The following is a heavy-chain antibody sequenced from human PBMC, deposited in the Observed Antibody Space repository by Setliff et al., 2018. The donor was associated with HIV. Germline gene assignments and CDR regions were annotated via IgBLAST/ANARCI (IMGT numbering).Heavy chain of an antibody. CDR2: ISTYSDEA. CDR3: ARHGNRYSSGWYSSEYYFDY. CDR1: GYTFTSYG. Sequence: ASVKVSCKASGYTFTSYGLSWVRQAPGQGLEWMGWISTYSDEASYAENLQGRVTMTTDTSTSTAYMDLSSLRSEDTAVYYCARHGNRYSSGWYSSEYYFDYWGQGTLVTVSS. D-gene: IGHD6-19*01. V-gene: IGHV1-18*01. J-gene: IGHJ4*02.